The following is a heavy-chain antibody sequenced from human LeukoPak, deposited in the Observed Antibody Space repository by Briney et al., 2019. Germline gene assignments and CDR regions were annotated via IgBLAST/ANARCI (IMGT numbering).Heavy chain of an antibody. CDR2: MNPNSGNT. J-gene: IGHJ5*02. CDR1: GYTFTSYD. D-gene: IGHD6-19*01. CDR3: ARGGSGWYGGYNWFDP. V-gene: IGHV1-8*01. Sequence: ASVKVSCKASGYTFTSYDINWVRQATGQGLEWMGWMNPNSGNTGYAQKFQGRVTMTRNTSISTAYMELSSLRSEDTAVYYCARGGSGWYGGYNWFDPWGRGTLVAVSS.